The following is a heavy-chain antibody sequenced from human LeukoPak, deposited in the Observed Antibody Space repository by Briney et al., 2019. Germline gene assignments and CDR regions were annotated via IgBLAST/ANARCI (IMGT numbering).Heavy chain of an antibody. D-gene: IGHD3-16*01. Sequence: GGSLRLSCAASGFTFSSYAMHWVRQAPGKGLEWVAVISYDGSNKYYADSVKGRFTISRDNSKSTLYLQMNSLKAEDTAVYYCASNWAYDYVVQSYWGQGTLVTVSS. CDR1: GFTFSSYA. J-gene: IGHJ4*02. CDR2: ISYDGSNK. CDR3: ASNWAYDYVVQSY. V-gene: IGHV3-30-3*01.